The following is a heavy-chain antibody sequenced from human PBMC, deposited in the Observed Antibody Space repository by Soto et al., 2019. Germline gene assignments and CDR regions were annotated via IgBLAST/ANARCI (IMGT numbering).Heavy chain of an antibody. J-gene: IGHJ5*02. CDR2: INAGNGNT. CDR1: GYTFTSYD. D-gene: IGHD2-15*01. Sequence: ASVKVSCKASGYTFTSYDINWVRQATGQGLEWMGWINAGNGNTKYSQKFQGRVTITRDTSASTAYMELSSLKSEDTAVYYCARGLPFVAATGYNLFYPWGQGTLVTVSS. CDR3: ARGLPFVAATGYNLFYP. V-gene: IGHV1-3*01.